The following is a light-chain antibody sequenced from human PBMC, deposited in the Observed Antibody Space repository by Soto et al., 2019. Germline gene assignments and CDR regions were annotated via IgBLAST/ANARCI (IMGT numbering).Light chain of an antibody. J-gene: IGKJ5*01. CDR1: QSVSNNY. V-gene: IGKV3D-20*02. Sequence: EIVLTQSPGTLSLSPGERATLSCRASQSVSNNYLAWYQQKPGQAPRLLIYGASNRATGIPDRFSGSGSGTDFTLTIGSLEPEDVAVYYCQQRSNWPPIAFGQGTRLEIK. CDR2: GAS. CDR3: QQRSNWPPIA.